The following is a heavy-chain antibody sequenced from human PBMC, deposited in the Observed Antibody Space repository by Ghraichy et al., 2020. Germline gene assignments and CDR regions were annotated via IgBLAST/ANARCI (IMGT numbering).Heavy chain of an antibody. CDR2: IIPIFGTA. J-gene: IGHJ4*02. V-gene: IGHV1-69*13. CDR1: GGTFSSYA. D-gene: IGHD6-13*01. Sequence: SVKVSCKASGGTFSSYAISWVRQAPGQGLEWMGGIIPIFGTANYAQKFQGRVTITADESTSTAYMELSSLRSEDTAVYYCARDPGGVAAAGEGWGQGTLVTVSS. CDR3: ARDPGGVAAAGEG.